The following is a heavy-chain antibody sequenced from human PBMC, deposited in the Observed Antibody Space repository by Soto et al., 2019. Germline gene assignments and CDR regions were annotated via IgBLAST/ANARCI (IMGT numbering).Heavy chain of an antibody. V-gene: IGHV1-18*01. CDR3: ARGSDPRDIVALQATMGTLDY. Sequence: QIRLEQSGGEVKNPGASVKVSCKASGYSFSDYGISWVRQAPGQGLEWVGLISVYYGTTKYAPKFQGRVTMTADTSTNTAYMELRSLRSDDTALYYCARGSDPRDIVALQATMGTLDYWGQGTLVTVSS. CDR1: GYSFSDYG. J-gene: IGHJ4*02. CDR2: ISVYYGTT. D-gene: IGHD2-15*01.